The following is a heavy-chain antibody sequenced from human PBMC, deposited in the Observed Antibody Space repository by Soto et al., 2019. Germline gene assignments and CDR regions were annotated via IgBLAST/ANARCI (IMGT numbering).Heavy chain of an antibody. V-gene: IGHV4-59*01. CDR2: IYYSGST. D-gene: IGHD2-2*02. CDR1: GGSISSYY. J-gene: IGHJ4*02. CDR3: ARARKHCSSTSCYTNFDY. Sequence: SETLSLTCTVSGGSISSYYWSWIRQPPGKGLEWIGYIYYSGSTNYNPSLKSRVTISVDTSKNQFSLKLSSVTAADTAVYYCARARKHCSSTSCYTNFDYWGQGTLVTVSS.